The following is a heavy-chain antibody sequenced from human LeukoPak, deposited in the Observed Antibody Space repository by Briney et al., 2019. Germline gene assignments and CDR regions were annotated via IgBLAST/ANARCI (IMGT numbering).Heavy chain of an antibody. CDR3: ARDYGGNSPFDY. D-gene: IGHD4-23*01. J-gene: IGHJ4*02. Sequence: ASVKVSCKASGYTFTNYYMHWVRQAPGQGLEWMGIINPSGGSTSYAQKFQGRVTMTRVTSTSTVYMELSSLRSEDTAVYYCARDYGGNSPFDYRGQGTLVTVSS. CDR2: INPSGGST. CDR1: GYTFTNYY. V-gene: IGHV1-46*01.